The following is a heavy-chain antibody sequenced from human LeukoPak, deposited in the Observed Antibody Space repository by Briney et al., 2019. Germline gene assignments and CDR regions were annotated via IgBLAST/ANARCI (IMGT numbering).Heavy chain of an antibody. CDR2: IYSSGSA. CDR3: ARQGAVDI. J-gene: IGHJ3*02. CDR1: GDSISSYY. V-gene: IGHV4-4*09. Sequence: SETLSLTCTVSGDSISSYYWSWIRQPPGKGLEWIGFIYSSGSANYSPSLKSRVTMSVDMSKNQFSLKLRSVTAADTAVYYCARQGAVDIWGQGAMVIVSS.